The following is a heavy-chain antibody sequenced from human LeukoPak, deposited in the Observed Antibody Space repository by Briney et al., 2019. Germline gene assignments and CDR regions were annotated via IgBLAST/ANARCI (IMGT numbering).Heavy chain of an antibody. V-gene: IGHV3-7*01. CDR1: GFTFGRDW. Sequence: GGSLRLSCAASGFTFGRDWVSWVRQAPGKGLEWVATIKHDQSETYYVDPVKGRFAVSRDNGQNSLFLQMSSLRVEDTALYFRAKWDFFGDYFTFDPRGQGALVVVSS. D-gene: IGHD2/OR15-2a*01. CDR2: IKHDQSET. CDR3: AKWDFFGDYFTFDP. J-gene: IGHJ5*02.